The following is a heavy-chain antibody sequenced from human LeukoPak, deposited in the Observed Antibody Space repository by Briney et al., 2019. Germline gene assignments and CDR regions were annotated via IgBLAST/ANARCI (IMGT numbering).Heavy chain of an antibody. V-gene: IGHV3-33*06. J-gene: IGHJ6*03. Sequence: PGGSLRLSCAASGFTFSSYGMHWVRQAPGKGLEWVAVIWYDGSNKYYADSMKGRFTISRDNSKNTLYLQMNSLRAEDTAVYYCAKVLSRYYYYYMDVWGKGTTVTVSS. CDR1: GFTFSSYG. CDR2: IWYDGSNK. CDR3: AKVLSRYYYYYMDV.